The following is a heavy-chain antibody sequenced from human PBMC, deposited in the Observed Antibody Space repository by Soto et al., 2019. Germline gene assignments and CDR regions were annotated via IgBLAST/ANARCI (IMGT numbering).Heavy chain of an antibody. V-gene: IGHV1-46*01. CDR1: GYTFTNYY. J-gene: IGHJ4*02. D-gene: IGHD6-13*01. CDR3: ARGLAAGDY. Sequence: QVQLVQSGAEVKNPGASVKVSCKASGYTFTNYYIHWVRQAPGQGLEWMAIINPNGGSTNYAQKFQGRVTLARDTFKSTVYMELSSLRSEDTAIYYCARGLAAGDYWGQGTLVTVSS. CDR2: INPNGGST.